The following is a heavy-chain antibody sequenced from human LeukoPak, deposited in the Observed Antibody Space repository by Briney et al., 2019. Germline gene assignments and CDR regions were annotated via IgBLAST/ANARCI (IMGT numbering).Heavy chain of an antibody. Sequence: GGSLRLSCAASGFTFSTFAMNWVRQAPGKGLEWVAVIWYDGSNKYYADSVKGRFTISRDNSKNTLYLQMNSLRAEDTAVYYCARDLGTDHFDYWGQGTLVTVSS. CDR1: GFTFSTFA. J-gene: IGHJ4*02. CDR3: ARDLGTDHFDY. V-gene: IGHV3-33*07. CDR2: IWYDGSNK. D-gene: IGHD7-27*01.